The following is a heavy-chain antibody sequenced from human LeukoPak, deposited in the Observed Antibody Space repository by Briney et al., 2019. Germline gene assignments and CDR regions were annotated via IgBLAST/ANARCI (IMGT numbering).Heavy chain of an antibody. V-gene: IGHV3-23*01. CDR1: EFSFRTYA. D-gene: IGHD1-14*01. CDR3: AKTQTTYYYYTDV. Sequence: GGSLRLSCTTSEFSFRTYAMTWVRQAPGKGLEWVSAISGSGGSTYYADSVKGRFTISRDNSKNTLYLQVNSLRAEDTAVYYCAKTQTTYYYYTDVWGKGTTVTVSS. J-gene: IGHJ6*03. CDR2: ISGSGGST.